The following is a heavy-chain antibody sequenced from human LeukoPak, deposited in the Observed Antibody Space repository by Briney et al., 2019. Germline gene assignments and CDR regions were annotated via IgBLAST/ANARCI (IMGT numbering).Heavy chain of an antibody. CDR1: GGSISSYY. V-gene: IGHV4-59*01. CDR2: IYYSGST. J-gene: IGHJ3*02. Sequence: SETLSLTCTVSGGSISSYYWSWIRQPPGKGLEWIGYIYYSGSTNYNPSLKSRVTISVDTSKNQFSLKLSSVTAADTAVYYCARDKEDALDIWGQGTMVTVSS. CDR3: ARDKEDALDI.